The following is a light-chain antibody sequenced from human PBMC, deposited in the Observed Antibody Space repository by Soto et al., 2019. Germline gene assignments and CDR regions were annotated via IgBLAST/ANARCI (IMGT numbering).Light chain of an antibody. CDR2: DVT. CDR3: SSYTSATTLVV. J-gene: IGLJ2*01. CDR1: SSDVGGYYY. Sequence: QSVLTQPASVSGSPGQSITIPCTGTSSDVGGYYYVSWYQHHPGKAPKLMIYDVTERPPGVSNRLSGSKSGNTASLTISDLQPEDEADYYCSSYTSATTLVVFGGGTQLTVL. V-gene: IGLV2-14*03.